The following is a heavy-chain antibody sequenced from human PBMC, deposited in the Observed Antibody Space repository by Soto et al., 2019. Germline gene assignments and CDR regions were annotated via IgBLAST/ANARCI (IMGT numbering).Heavy chain of an antibody. CDR2: IYPGDSDT. CDR1: GYSFTSYW. Sequence: GESLKISCKGSGYSFTSYWIGWVRQMPGKGLESMGIIYPGDSDTRYSPSFQGQVTISADKSISTGYLQWSSLKASDTTMYYCPRITTYQLLYKWFDPWGQGTLGTVSS. D-gene: IGHD2-2*01. J-gene: IGHJ5*02. CDR3: PRITTYQLLYKWFDP. V-gene: IGHV5-51*01.